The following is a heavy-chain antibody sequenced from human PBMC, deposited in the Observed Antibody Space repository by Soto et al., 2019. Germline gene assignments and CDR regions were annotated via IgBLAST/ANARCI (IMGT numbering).Heavy chain of an antibody. J-gene: IGHJ6*02. CDR3: ARDKGPDTYGQTRIRDYSYAMDV. CDR2: IYDSMSTSHT. Sequence: QVQLQGSGPRLVKPSQTLSLTCSVSGASISSGAYFWTWIRHHPGKGLEWIGYIYDSMSTSHTYQSTSLQSRVTISVDTSKNLFSLRMTSVTAADTATYYCARDKGPDTYGQTRIRDYSYAMDVWGQGTTVIVSS. CDR1: GASISSGAYF. D-gene: IGHD5-18*01. V-gene: IGHV4-31*03.